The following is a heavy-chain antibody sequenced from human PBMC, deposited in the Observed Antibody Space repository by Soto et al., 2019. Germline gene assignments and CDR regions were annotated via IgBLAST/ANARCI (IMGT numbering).Heavy chain of an antibody. CDR1: GFTFSSYA. Sequence: GGSLRLSCAASGFTFSSYAMSWVRQAPGKGLEWVSAISGSGGSTYYADSVKGRFTISRDNSKNTLYLQMNSLRADDTAVYYCAKDRTSYCSGGSCYEGLQWYFDLWGRGTLVTVSS. CDR2: ISGSGGST. J-gene: IGHJ2*01. V-gene: IGHV3-23*01. D-gene: IGHD2-15*01. CDR3: AKDRTSYCSGGSCYEGLQWYFDL.